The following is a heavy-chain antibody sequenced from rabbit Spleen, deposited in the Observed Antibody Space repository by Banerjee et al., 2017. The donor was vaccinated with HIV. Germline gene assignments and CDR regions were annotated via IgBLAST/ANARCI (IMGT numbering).Heavy chain of an antibody. CDR1: GFDFSRYG. D-gene: IGHD8-1*01. V-gene: IGHV1S47*01. CDR3: ARDTGSSFSSYGMDL. CDR2: IDPVFGST. J-gene: IGHJ6*01. Sequence: QEQLVETGGGLVQPGGSLTLSCKASGFDFSRYGMSWVRQAPGKGLEWIGYIDPVFGSTYYASWVNGRFSISRENTQNTVSLQMNSLTAADTATYFCARDTGSSFSSYGMDLWGQGTLVTVS.